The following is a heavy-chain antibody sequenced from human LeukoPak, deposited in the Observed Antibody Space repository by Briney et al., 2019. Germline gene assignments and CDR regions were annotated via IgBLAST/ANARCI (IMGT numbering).Heavy chain of an antibody. D-gene: IGHD4-17*01. V-gene: IGHV3-30*02. CDR3: ANTPYGDVFDY. CDR2: LWDDTSNQ. Sequence: GGSLRLSCAASGFTLSGFVMHWVRQAPGKGLEWVACLWDDTSNQYYGDSVKGRFRISRDNSKNILYLQMNSLRAEDTAVYYCANTPYGDVFDYWGQGTLVTVSS. J-gene: IGHJ4*02. CDR1: GFTLSGFV.